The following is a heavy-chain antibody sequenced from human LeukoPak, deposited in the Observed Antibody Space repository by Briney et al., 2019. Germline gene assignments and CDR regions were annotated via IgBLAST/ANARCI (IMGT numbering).Heavy chain of an antibody. V-gene: IGHV4-34*01. J-gene: IGHJ6*02. CDR1: GGSFSGYY. Sequence: SETLSLTCAVYGGSFSGYYWSWIRQPPGKGLEWIGEINHSGSTNYNPSLKSRVTISVDTSKNQFSLKLSSVTAADTAVYYCARETLVLSYYYGMDVWGQGTTVTVSS. D-gene: IGHD6-13*01. CDR3: ARETLVLSYYYGMDV. CDR2: INHSGST.